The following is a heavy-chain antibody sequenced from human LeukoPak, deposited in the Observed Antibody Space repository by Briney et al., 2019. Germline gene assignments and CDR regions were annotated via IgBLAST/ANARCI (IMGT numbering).Heavy chain of an antibody. V-gene: IGHV3-74*01. CDR1: GFTFSSYW. Sequence: PGGSLRLSCAASGFTFSSYWMHWVRQAPGKGLVWVSRINSDGSSTSYADSVEGRLTISRDNAKNTLYLQMNSLRVEDTAVYYCARGDGYAQRDWGQGTLVTVPS. D-gene: IGHD5-12*01. CDR2: INSDGSST. CDR3: ARGDGYAQRD. J-gene: IGHJ4*02.